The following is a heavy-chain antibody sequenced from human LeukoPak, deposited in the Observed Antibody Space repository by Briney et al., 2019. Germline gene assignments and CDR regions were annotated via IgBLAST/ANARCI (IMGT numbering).Heavy chain of an antibody. CDR1: GFTFSSYW. J-gene: IGHJ4*02. CDR2: INTDGSST. Sequence: GGSLRLSCAASGFTFSSYWMHWVRQAPGRGLVWVSRINTDGSSTTYADSVKGRFTISRDNAKNTLYLQMNSLRAEDTAVYYCARDPVLDDYGGNSPYWGQGTLVTVSS. CDR3: ARDPVLDDYGGNSPY. D-gene: IGHD4-23*01. V-gene: IGHV3-74*01.